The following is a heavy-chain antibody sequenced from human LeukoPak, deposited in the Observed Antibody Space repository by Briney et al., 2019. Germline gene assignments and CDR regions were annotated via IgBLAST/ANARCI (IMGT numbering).Heavy chain of an antibody. CDR3: AKDIFPATTNFYFDY. J-gene: IGHJ4*02. CDR1: GXTFDDYA. CDR2: ISGDGGST. Sequence: GGSLRLSCAASGXTFDDYAMHWVRQAPGKGLEWVSLISGDGGSTYYADSVKGRFTISRDNSKNSLYLQMNSLRTEDTALYYCAKDIFPATTNFYFDYWGQGTLVTVSS. V-gene: IGHV3-43*02. D-gene: IGHD5-24*01.